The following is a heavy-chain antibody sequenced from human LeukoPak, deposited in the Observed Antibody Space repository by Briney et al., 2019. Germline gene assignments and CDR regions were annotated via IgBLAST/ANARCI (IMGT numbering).Heavy chain of an antibody. D-gene: IGHD3-10*01. V-gene: IGHV3-7*01. CDR1: GFTFSSYG. Sequence: GGSLRLSCAASGFTFSSYGMYWVRQAPGKGLEWVANIKQDGSEKYYVDSVKGRFTISRDNAKNSLYLQMNSLRAEDTAVYYCARTAYYGSGSYPSFDYWGQGTLVTVSS. CDR2: IKQDGSEK. CDR3: ARTAYYGSGSYPSFDY. J-gene: IGHJ4*02.